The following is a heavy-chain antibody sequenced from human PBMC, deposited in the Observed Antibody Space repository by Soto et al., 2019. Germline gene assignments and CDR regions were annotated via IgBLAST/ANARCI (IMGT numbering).Heavy chain of an antibody. D-gene: IGHD3-10*01. J-gene: IGHJ4*02. CDR2: IFHDGTA. CDR3: ARLVYDTRLNYMYFDF. Sequence: SETLSLTCAVSGVSLTSGNWWTWVRQSPQRGLEYIGEIFHDGTANYYPSFERRVAMSVDTSRNQFSLKLTSVTAADTAVYFCARLVYDTRLNYMYFDFWGPGTLVTVSS. V-gene: IGHV4-4*02. CDR1: GVSLTSGNW.